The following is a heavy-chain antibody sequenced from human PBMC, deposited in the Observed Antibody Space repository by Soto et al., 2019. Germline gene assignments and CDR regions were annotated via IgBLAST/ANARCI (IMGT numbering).Heavy chain of an antibody. V-gene: IGHV4-31*03. Sequence: TLSLTCTVSGGSISSGGYDWSWIRQHPGKGLEWIGYIYYSGSNYYNPSLKSRVTISVDTSKNQFSLKLRSLRSDDTAVYFCARERLNTGWYGFDYWGQGTQVTVSS. CDR3: ARERLNTGWYGFDY. CDR2: IYYSGSN. D-gene: IGHD6-19*01. CDR1: GGSISSGGYD. J-gene: IGHJ4*02.